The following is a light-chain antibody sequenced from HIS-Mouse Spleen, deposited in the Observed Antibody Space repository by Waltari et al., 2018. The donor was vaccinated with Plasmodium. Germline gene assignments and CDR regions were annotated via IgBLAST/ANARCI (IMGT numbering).Light chain of an antibody. J-gene: IGLJ3*02. CDR1: ALPKQY. Sequence: SYELTQPPSVSVSPGQTARITCSGDALPKQYAYWYQQKPGQAPVLVIDKDRERPSGIPGRFSGSSSGTTVTLTISGVQAEDEADYYCQSADSSGTPNWVFGGGTKLTVL. CDR2: KDR. CDR3: QSADSSGTPNWV. V-gene: IGLV3-25*03.